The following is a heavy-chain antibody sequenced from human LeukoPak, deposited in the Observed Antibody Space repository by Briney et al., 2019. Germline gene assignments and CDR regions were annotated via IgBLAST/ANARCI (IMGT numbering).Heavy chain of an antibody. CDR3: VRDRLTSSSFRHYYDTAGYQSDAFDL. D-gene: IGHD3-22*01. Sequence: GASVKVSCKASGYRFTSYGFSWVRQAPGQGLEWMGWISAYSGTTDYPQKVQGRVTMTTDTSTTTAYMELRSLRSDDTAVYYCVRDRLTSSSFRHYYDTAGYQSDAFDLWGQGTSVTVSS. V-gene: IGHV1-18*01. J-gene: IGHJ3*01. CDR1: GYRFTSYG. CDR2: ISAYSGTT.